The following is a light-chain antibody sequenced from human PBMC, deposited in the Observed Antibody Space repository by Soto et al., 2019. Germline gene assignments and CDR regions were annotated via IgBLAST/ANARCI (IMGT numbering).Light chain of an antibody. Sequence: ETVLTQSPGTLSLSPGERATLSCRASQSVGSTYLAWYQQKPGQAPGLLIDDTFSRATSITDRFSGSGSGKNFTLTISGLEPEDFAVYHCQQYGNSPWTCGQGTKLEIK. V-gene: IGKV3-20*01. J-gene: IGKJ2*01. CDR1: QSVGSTY. CDR2: DTF. CDR3: QQYGNSPWT.